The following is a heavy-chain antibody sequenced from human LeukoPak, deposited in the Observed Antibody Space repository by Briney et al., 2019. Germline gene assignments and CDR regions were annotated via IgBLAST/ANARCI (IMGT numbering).Heavy chain of an antibody. CDR1: GFTFSTYW. D-gene: IGHD3-22*01. CDR2: ISSDKSHT. Sequence: GGSLRLSCAGSGFTFSTYWIHWVRQAPGQGLVWVSGISSDKSHTAYADSVKGRFTISRDNAKNTLHLQMNSLRDEDTAVYYCATATFYATSGYFPSWGQGTLVTVSS. CDR3: ATATFYATSGYFPS. V-gene: IGHV3-74*01. J-gene: IGHJ5*02.